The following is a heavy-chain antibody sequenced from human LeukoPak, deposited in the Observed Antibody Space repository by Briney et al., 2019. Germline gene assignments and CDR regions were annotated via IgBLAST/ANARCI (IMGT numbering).Heavy chain of an antibody. CDR2: IYSSGTT. J-gene: IGHJ3*02. CDR1: GGSISSSY. D-gene: IGHD3-10*01. Sequence: SETLSLTCTVSGGSISSSYWSWIRQSAGKGLEWIGRIYSSGTTNYNPSLKSRVTMSVDTSKNQFSLKLTSVTAADTAVYHCARGPWFNAFDTWGQGTMVTVS. CDR3: ARGPWFNAFDT. V-gene: IGHV4-4*07.